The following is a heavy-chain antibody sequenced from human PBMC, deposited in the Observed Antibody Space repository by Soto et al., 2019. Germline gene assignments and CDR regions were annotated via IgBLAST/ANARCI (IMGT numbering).Heavy chain of an antibody. CDR1: GGSISSGGYY. CDR2: IYYSGST. D-gene: IGHD3-10*01. V-gene: IGHV4-31*03. J-gene: IGHJ6*02. CDR3: ARDRGTYYYGSGSYHDYYYYGMDV. Sequence: SETLSLTCTVSGGSISSGGYYWSWIRQHPGKGLEWIGYIYYSGSTYYNPSLKSRVTISVDTSKNQFSLKLSSVTAADTAVYYCARDRGTYYYGSGSYHDYYYYGMDVWGQGTTVTVSS.